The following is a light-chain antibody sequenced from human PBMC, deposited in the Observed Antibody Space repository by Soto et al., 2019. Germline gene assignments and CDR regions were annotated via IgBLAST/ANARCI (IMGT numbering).Light chain of an antibody. V-gene: IGKV3-11*01. J-gene: IGKJ5*01. Sequence: EIVLKQSPATLSLSPGERATLSCRASQSVSSYLVWYQQKPGQAPRLLIYDASNRATGIPARFSGSGSGTDFTLTISSLEPEDFAVYYCQERSNWLITFGQGTRVAI. CDR3: QERSNWLIT. CDR1: QSVSSY. CDR2: DAS.